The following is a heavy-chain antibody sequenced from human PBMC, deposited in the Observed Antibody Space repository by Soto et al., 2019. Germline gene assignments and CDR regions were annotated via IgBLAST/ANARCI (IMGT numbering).Heavy chain of an antibody. Sequence: PGGSLRLSCAASGFTFSRYSMNWVRQAPGKGLEWVSSISSSSSYIYYADSVKGRFTISRDNAKNSLYLQMNSLRAEDTAVYYCARDQSRYDFWSGYSPGNYYYYYGMDVWGQGTTVTVSS. D-gene: IGHD3-3*01. V-gene: IGHV3-21*01. CDR2: ISSSSSYI. CDR3: ARDQSRYDFWSGYSPGNYYYYYGMDV. J-gene: IGHJ6*02. CDR1: GFTFSRYS.